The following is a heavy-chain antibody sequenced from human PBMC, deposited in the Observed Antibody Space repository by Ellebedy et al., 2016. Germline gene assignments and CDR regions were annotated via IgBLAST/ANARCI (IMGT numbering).Heavy chain of an antibody. CDR1: GFTFAGNY. V-gene: IGHV1-2*02. D-gene: IGHD3-10*01. J-gene: IGHJ4*02. CDR3: AREPSGTGLYDY. Sequence: ASVKVSCXASGFTFAGNYLHWVRQAPGQGLEWMGCVNSDSGATSSAQKFQGRVTMTRDTSIGTAYMELSGLTSDDTAVYYCAREPSGTGLYDYWGQGTLVTVSS. CDR2: VNSDSGAT.